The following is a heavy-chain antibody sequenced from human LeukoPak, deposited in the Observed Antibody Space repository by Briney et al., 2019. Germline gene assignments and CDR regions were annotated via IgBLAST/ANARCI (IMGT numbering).Heavy chain of an antibody. Sequence: PSETLSLTCAASGGSFIGYHWNWIRQPPGKGLEWIGEINHSGSTNYNPSLKSRVTISVDTSKNQFSLKLRSVTAADTAVYYCARDPTTVVTTPYYFDDWGQGTLVTVSS. J-gene: IGHJ4*02. D-gene: IGHD4-23*01. CDR1: GGSFIGYH. CDR3: ARDPTTVVTTPYYFDD. V-gene: IGHV4-34*01. CDR2: INHSGST.